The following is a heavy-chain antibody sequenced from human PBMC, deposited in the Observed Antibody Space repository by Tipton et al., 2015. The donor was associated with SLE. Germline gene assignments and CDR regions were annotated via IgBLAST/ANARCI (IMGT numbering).Heavy chain of an antibody. Sequence: TLSLTCTVSGDSLSTNYWNWIRQPAGKGLDWIGRMYGSGSPTHYNPSLESRVTMSVDTSQKQFSLKLTSVTAADTAVYYCARIRPGHGDPFDFWGQGALVTVSS. D-gene: IGHD3-3*01. CDR1: GDSLSTNY. V-gene: IGHV4-4*07. CDR2: MYGSGSP. CDR3: ARIRPGHGDPFDF. J-gene: IGHJ4*02.